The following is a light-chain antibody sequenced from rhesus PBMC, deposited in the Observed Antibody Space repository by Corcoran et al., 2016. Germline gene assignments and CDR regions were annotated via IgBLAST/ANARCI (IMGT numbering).Light chain of an antibody. CDR1: QAISSY. CDR3: QQGNSNPLT. CDR2: YAN. Sequence: DIQMSQSPSSLSASVGDRVTITCRASQAISSYLNWYQQKPGKAPKLLIYYANSLASGVPSRFSGTGAGTDFTLTIGNLQPEDFATYYCQQGNSNPLTFGGGTKVELK. J-gene: IGKJ4*01. V-gene: IGKV1-32*02.